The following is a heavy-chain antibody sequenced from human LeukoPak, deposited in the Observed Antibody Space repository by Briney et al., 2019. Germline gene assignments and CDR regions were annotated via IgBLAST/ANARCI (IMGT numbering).Heavy chain of an antibody. V-gene: IGHV3-48*03. CDR2: ISSSGSTI. CDR1: GFTFSSYE. CDR3: ARSGWSRAFDT. D-gene: IGHD2-15*01. J-gene: IGHJ3*02. Sequence: GGSLRLSCAASGFTFSSYEMNWVRQAPGKGLEWVSYISSSGSTIYYADSVKGRFTISRDNAKNSLYLQMNSLRAEDTAVYYCARSGWSRAFDTWGQGTMVTVSS.